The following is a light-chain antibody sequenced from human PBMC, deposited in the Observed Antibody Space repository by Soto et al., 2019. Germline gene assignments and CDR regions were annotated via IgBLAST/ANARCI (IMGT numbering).Light chain of an antibody. Sequence: EIVLTQSPATLSLSPGERATLSCRASQSVSSSYFSWHQQKPGQPPRLLIYGASSRATGIPDRFSGSGSGTDFTLTSSRLEHEDVAVYYCQQYGSSRTFGQGTKVEIK. CDR2: GAS. CDR1: QSVSSSY. V-gene: IGKV3-20*01. CDR3: QQYGSSRT. J-gene: IGKJ1*01.